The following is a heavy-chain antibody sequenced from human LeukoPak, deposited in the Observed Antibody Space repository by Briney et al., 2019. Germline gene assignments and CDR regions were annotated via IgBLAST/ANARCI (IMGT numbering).Heavy chain of an antibody. CDR2: INHSGST. CDR3: ARGRVPAYSGRYKPVFDY. D-gene: IGHD6-19*01. Sequence: SETLSLTCAVYGGSFSGYYWSWIRQPPGKGLEWIGEINHSGSTNYNPSLKSRVTISVDTSKNQFSLKLSSVTAADTAVYYCARGRVPAYSGRYKPVFDYWGQGTLVTVSS. J-gene: IGHJ4*02. CDR1: GGSFSGYY. V-gene: IGHV4-34*01.